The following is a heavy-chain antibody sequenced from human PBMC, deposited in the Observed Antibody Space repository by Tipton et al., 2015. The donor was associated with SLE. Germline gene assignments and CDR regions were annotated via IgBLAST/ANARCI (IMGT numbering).Heavy chain of an antibody. V-gene: IGHV4-61*02. CDR3: ARDSSGGYNWFDP. Sequence: TLSLTCTVSGGSISSGDHHWSWIRQPAGKGLEWIGRIHHSGNTNYNPSLRSRVSLSLDTSKNQFSLKLSSVTAADTAVYYCARDSSGGYNWFDPWGQGTLVTVSS. CDR2: IHHSGNT. CDR1: GGSISSGDHH. D-gene: IGHD3-22*01. J-gene: IGHJ5*02.